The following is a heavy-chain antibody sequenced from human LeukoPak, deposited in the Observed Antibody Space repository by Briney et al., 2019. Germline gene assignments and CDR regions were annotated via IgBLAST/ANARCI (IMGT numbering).Heavy chain of an antibody. J-gene: IGHJ4*02. CDR3: ARGIAAAGGPDY. CDR2: MNPNSGNT. Sequence: ASVKVSCKASGYTFTSYDINWVRQATGQGLEWMGWMNPNSGNTGYAQKFQGRVTMTRNTSISTAYMGLSSLRSEDTAVYYCARGIAAAGGPDYWGQGTLVTVSS. D-gene: IGHD6-13*01. CDR1: GYTFTSYD. V-gene: IGHV1-8*01.